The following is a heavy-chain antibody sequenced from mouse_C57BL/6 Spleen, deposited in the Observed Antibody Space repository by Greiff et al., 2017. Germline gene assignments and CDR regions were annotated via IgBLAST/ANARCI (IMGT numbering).Heavy chain of an antibody. V-gene: IGHV1-81*01. J-gene: IGHJ2*01. Sequence: QVQLQQSGAELARPGASVKLSCKASGYTFTSYGISWVKQRTGQGLEWIGEIYPRSGNTYYNEKFKGKATLTADKSSSTAYMELRSLTSEDSAVXFCARGVDSSGPYYFDYWGQGTTLTVSS. CDR3: ARGVDSSGPYYFDY. CDR1: GYTFTSYG. D-gene: IGHD3-2*02. CDR2: IYPRSGNT.